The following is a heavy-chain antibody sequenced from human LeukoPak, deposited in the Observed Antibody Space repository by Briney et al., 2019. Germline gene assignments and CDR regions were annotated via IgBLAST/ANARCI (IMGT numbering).Heavy chain of an antibody. D-gene: IGHD5-18*01. V-gene: IGHV3-7*01. J-gene: IGHJ3*02. CDR1: GFTFTTSW. Sequence: GGSLRLSCAASGFTFTTSWMAWVHQAPGKELEWVGNINENGNVKNYVDSMKGRFTTSRDNARNSVYLQMRSLKADDTAVYYCARDSGYNAFDIWGPGTMVTVSS. CDR3: ARDSGYNAFDI. CDR2: INENGNVK.